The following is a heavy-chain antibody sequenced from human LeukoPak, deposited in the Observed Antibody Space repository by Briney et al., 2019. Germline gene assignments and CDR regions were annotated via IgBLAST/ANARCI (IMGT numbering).Heavy chain of an antibody. D-gene: IGHD3-22*01. CDR3: ARGLDSSGYYRDAFDI. CDR2: IYYSGST. J-gene: IGHJ3*02. Sequence: DPSETLSLTCTVSGGSISSSSYYWGWIRQPPGKGLEWIGSIYYSGSTYYNPSLKSRVTISVDTSKNQFSLKLSSVTAADTAVYYCARGLDSSGYYRDAFDIWGQGTMVTVSS. V-gene: IGHV4-39*07. CDR1: GGSISSSSYY.